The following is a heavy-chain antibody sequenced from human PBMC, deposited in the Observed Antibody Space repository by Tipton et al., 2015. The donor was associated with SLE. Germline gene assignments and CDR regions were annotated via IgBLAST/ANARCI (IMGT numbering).Heavy chain of an antibody. V-gene: IGHV4-34*01. J-gene: IGHJ4*02. CDR1: GGSFSGYY. CDR3: ARSKLGVRRLDY. Sequence: TLSLTCAVYGGSFSGYYWNWIRQPPGKGLEWIGEINHSGSTNYKPSLKSRVTISVDTSKNQFSLKLSSVIAADTAVYYCARSKLGVRRLDYWGQGTLVTVSS. D-gene: IGHD7-27*01. CDR2: INHSGST.